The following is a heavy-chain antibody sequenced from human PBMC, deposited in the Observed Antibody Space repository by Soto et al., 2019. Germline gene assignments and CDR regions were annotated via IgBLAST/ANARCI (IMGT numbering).Heavy chain of an antibody. Sequence: SETLSLTCAVSGHSISSGFYYWGWIRQPPGKGLEWIGSIYHSGSTYYNPSLMGRVTMSVDTSKNQFSLQLDSVTAADTAVYYCARYGYTYSARFVDYWGQGTRVTVSS. J-gene: IGHJ4*02. D-gene: IGHD5-12*01. CDR2: IYHSGST. CDR1: GHSISSGFYY. CDR3: ARYGYTYSARFVDY. V-gene: IGHV4-38-2*01.